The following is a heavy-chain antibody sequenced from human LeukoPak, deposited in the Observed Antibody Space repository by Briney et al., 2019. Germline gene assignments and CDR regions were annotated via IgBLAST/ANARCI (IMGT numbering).Heavy chain of an antibody. V-gene: IGHV3-7*01. CDR2: IKQDGSEK. J-gene: IGHJ4*02. D-gene: IGHD6-13*01. CDR1: GFTFSSYW. Sequence: GGSLRLTCAASGFTFSSYWMSWVRQAPGKGLEWVANIKQDGSEKYYVDSVKGRFTISRDNAKNSLHLQMNSLRAEDTAVYYCARDIAAADYYFDYWGQGTLVTVSS. CDR3: ARDIAAADYYFDY.